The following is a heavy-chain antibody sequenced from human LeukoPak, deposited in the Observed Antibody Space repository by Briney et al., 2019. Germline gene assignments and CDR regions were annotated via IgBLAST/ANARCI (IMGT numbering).Heavy chain of an antibody. CDR2: IYYSGST. V-gene: IGHV4-30-4*01. CDR3: ARGTILGNWFDP. J-gene: IGHJ5*02. CDR1: GGSISSGDYY. D-gene: IGHD1-1*01. Sequence: SETLSLTCTVSGGSISSGDYYWSWIRQPPGKGLEWIGYIYYSGSTYCNPSLKSRVTISVDTSKNQFSLKLSSVTAADTAVYYCARGTILGNWFDPWGQGTLVTVSS.